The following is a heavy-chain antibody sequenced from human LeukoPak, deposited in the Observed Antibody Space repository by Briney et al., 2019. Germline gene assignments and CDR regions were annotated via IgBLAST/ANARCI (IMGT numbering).Heavy chain of an antibody. V-gene: IGHV5-10-1*01. CDR2: IDPSDSYT. Sequence: AESLKISCKGPGYSFTSYLISGGRQMRGKGLGWVGRIDPSDSYTNYSQSFQGHVTISADKSISTAYLQWSSLKASDTAMYYCARAYGSGGGVDYWGQGTLVTVSS. CDR1: GYSFTSYL. CDR3: ARAYGSGGGVDY. J-gene: IGHJ4*02. D-gene: IGHD3-10*01.